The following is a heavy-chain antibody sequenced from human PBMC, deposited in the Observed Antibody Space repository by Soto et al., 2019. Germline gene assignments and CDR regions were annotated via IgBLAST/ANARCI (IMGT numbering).Heavy chain of an antibody. D-gene: IGHD3-3*01. CDR2: ISGSGDST. CDR3: AKSSGLARTTIFGVVFDY. Sequence: GGSLRLSCAASGFSFSSYALSWVRQAPGKGLEWVSAISGSGDSTYYADSVKGRFTISRDNSKNTLYLQMNSLRAGDTAVYYCAKSSGLARTTIFGVVFDYWGQGTLVTVSS. CDR1: GFSFSSYA. J-gene: IGHJ4*02. V-gene: IGHV3-23*01.